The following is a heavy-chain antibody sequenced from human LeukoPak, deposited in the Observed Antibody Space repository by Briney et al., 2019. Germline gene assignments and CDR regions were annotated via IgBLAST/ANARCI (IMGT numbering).Heavy chain of an antibody. CDR1: GFTFSSYE. J-gene: IGHJ3*02. V-gene: IGHV3-48*03. CDR3: ARGRPPYYYDSNSVAGNDAFDI. CDR2: ISSSGSTI. D-gene: IGHD3-22*01. Sequence: GGSLRLSCAASGFTFSSYEMNWVRQAPGKGLEWVSYISSSGSTIYYADSVKGRFTISRDNAKNSLYLQMNSLRAEDTAVYYCARGRPPYYYDSNSVAGNDAFDIWGQGTMVTVSS.